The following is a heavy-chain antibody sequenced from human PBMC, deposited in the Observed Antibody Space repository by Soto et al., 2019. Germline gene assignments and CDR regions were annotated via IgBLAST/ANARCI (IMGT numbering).Heavy chain of an antibody. J-gene: IGHJ4*02. V-gene: IGHV4-61*01. CDR2: VYYSGTT. CDR3: ARTTAVPNTLRSRYFFDY. Sequence: PSETLSLTCSVSVGSVGNKPYSWGWIGQPPGKRLEWIGYVYYSGTTNYNPSLKSRVTISVDLSKNRFSLRLSSVTTADTALYYCARTTAVPNTLRSRYFFDYWGQGTLVTVSS. CDR1: VGSVGNKPYS. D-gene: IGHD4-17*01.